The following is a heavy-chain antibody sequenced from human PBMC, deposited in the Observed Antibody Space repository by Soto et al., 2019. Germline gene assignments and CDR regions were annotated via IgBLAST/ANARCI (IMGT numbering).Heavy chain of an antibody. J-gene: IGHJ5*02. D-gene: IGHD2-2*01. CDR1: GGSLSSSYYY. Sequence: QVHLRESGPGLVKPSETLSLTCTVSGGSLSSSYYYWGWIRQAPGKGLTWIGSFYYTGVNNYNPSLGSRVSMSVDTSKSQFSLNLTSVTVADTAVYYCARGSKVVPATVHWFDPWGQGILVTVSS. CDR2: FYYTGVN. V-gene: IGHV4-39*01. CDR3: ARGSKVVPATVHWFDP.